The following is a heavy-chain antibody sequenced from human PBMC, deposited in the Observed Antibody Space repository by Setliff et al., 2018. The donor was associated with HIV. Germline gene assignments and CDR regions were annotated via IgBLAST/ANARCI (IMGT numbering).Heavy chain of an antibody. Sequence: SVKVSCKASGGTFSSYAISWVRQAPGQGLEWMGGIFPILGIANYAQRFQGRVTITADKSTSTAYMELSSLRSEDTAVYYCARGANYYDSSGYYDYWGQGTLVTVSS. CDR1: GGTFSSYA. D-gene: IGHD3-22*01. CDR3: ARGANYYDSSGYYDY. CDR2: IFPILGIA. J-gene: IGHJ4*02. V-gene: IGHV1-69*10.